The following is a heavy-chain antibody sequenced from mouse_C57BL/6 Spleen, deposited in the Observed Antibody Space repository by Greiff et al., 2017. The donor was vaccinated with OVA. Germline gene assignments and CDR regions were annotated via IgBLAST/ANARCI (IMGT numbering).Heavy chain of an antibody. CDR2: INPGSGGT. Sequence: VQLVESGAELVRPGTSVKVSCKASGYAFTNYLIEWVKQRPGQGLEWIGVINPGSGGTNYNEKFKGKATLTADKSSSTAYMQLSSLTSEDSAVYFCARNDYAMDYWGQGTSVTVSS. CDR3: ARNDYAMDY. J-gene: IGHJ4*01. CDR1: GYAFTNYL. V-gene: IGHV1-54*01.